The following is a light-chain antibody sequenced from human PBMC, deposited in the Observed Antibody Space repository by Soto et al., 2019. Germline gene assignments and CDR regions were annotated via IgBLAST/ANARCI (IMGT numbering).Light chain of an antibody. CDR2: GAS. V-gene: IGKV3-20*01. J-gene: IGKJ3*01. CDR1: QSISSSY. CDR3: QQYGSSRFT. Sequence: EIVLTQSPGTLSLSPGERATLSCRASQSISSSYLAWYQQKPGQAPRLLIYGASSRATGIPDRFSGCGSGTDFTLTISRLEPEDFAVYYYQQYGSSRFTFGPGTKVDIK.